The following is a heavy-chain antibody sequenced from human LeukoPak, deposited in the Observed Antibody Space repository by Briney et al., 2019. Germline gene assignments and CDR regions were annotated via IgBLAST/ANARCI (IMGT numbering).Heavy chain of an antibody. CDR1: GFIFSNYW. CDR2: ISTDGSST. J-gene: IGHJ4*02. CDR3: ARRVRSTGWYILDF. D-gene: IGHD6-19*01. V-gene: IGHV3-74*01. Sequence: GGSLRLSCAASGFIFSNYWMHWVRQVPGKGLVWVSRISTDGSSTSYADSVKGRFTISRDNAKNTLYLQMNSLRVEDTAVYYCARRVRSTGWYILDFWGQGTLVTVSP.